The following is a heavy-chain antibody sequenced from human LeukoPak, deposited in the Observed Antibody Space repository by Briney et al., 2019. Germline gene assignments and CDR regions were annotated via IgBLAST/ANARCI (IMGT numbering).Heavy chain of an antibody. D-gene: IGHD2-2*01. V-gene: IGHV1-2*02. J-gene: IGHJ4*02. CDR3: ARLVVPAATSTNFDY. CDR2: INPNSGGT. Sequence: ASVKVSCKASGYTLTGYYMHWVRQAPGQGLEWMGWINPNSGGTNYAQKFQGRVTMTRDTSISTAYMELSRLRSDDTAVYYCARLVVPAATSTNFDYWGQGTLVTVSS. CDR1: GYTLTGYY.